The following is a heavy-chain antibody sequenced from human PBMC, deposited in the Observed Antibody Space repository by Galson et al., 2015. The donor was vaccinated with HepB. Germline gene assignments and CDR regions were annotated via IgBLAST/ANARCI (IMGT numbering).Heavy chain of an antibody. CDR2: ISYDGSNE. J-gene: IGHJ4*02. CDR3: STDQRAGARYSSGWYSYYFDY. CDR1: GFTFSSYG. V-gene: IGHV3-30*03. Sequence: SLRLSCAASGFTFSSYGMHWVRQAPGKGLEWVAVISYDGSNENYADSVKGRFTISRDNSKKTLYLQMNSLRTEDTAVYYCSTDQRAGARYSSGWYSYYFDYWGQGTMVTVSS. D-gene: IGHD6-19*01.